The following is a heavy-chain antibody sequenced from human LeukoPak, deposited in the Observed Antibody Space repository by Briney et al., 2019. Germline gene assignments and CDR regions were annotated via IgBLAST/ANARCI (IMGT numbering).Heavy chain of an antibody. CDR3: AREQRWLHQFDY. CDR1: GGSFSGYY. D-gene: IGHD5-24*01. V-gene: IGHV4-34*01. CDR2: INHSGST. Sequence: PSETLSLTCAVYGGSFSGYYWSGIRQPPGKGLEWIGEINHSGSTNYNPSLKSRVTISVDTSKNQFSLKLSSVTAADTAVYYCAREQRWLHQFDYWGQGTLVTVSS. J-gene: IGHJ4*02.